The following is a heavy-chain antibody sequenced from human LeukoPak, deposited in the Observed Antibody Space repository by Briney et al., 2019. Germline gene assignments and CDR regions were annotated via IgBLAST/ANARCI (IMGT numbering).Heavy chain of an antibody. V-gene: IGHV3-23*01. CDR2: ISGSGGSA. D-gene: IGHD3-16*02. CDR3: AKGGIMITFGGVIVNPFDY. Sequence: PGRSLRLSCAASGFTFSSYAMSWVRQAPGKGLEWVSAISGSGGSAYYADSVKGRFTISRDNSKNTLYLQMNSLRAEDTAVYYCAKGGIMITFGGVIVNPFDYWGQGTLVTVSS. CDR1: GFTFSSYA. J-gene: IGHJ4*02.